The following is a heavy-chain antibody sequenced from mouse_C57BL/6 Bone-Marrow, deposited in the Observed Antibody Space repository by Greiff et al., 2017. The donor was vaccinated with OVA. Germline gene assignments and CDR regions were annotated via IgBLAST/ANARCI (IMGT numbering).Heavy chain of an antibody. J-gene: IGHJ4*01. CDR1: GYTFSTYW. Sequence: QVHVKQSGAELMKPGASVKISCKATGYTFSTYWIEWVRQRPGHDLEWIGEIFPGSGGTNYIEKFKGKATFTADTSSNTAYMQLNNLTSEDSGVYYCASTIITRAYAMDYWGQGPSVTVSS. V-gene: IGHV1-9*01. CDR2: IFPGSGGT. CDR3: ASTIITRAYAMDY. D-gene: IGHD2-12*01.